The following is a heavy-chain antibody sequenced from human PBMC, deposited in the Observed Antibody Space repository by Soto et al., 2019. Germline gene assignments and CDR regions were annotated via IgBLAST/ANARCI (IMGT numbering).Heavy chain of an antibody. V-gene: IGHV4-59*01. D-gene: IGHD4-17*01. CDR2: IYSSGST. CDR3: ARDYPYFTVTTSGGMDV. J-gene: IGHJ6*02. CDR1: GGSIDNFY. Sequence: SETLSLTCTVSGGSIDNFYWSWIRQPPGKGLEWIGYIYSSGSTNYNPSLKSRVTISVDTSKNQFSLKLSSVTAADTAVYFCARDYPYFTVTTSGGMDVWGQGTTVTV.